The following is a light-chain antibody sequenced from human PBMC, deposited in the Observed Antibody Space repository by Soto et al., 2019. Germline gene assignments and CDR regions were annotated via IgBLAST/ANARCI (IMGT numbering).Light chain of an antibody. J-gene: IGKJ5*01. Sequence: DIQMTQCPASLSASVGDRFTITFLASQYISDYLNWYQQKPGKAPNLLIFAASNLQSGVPSRFSGSGSGTDFTLTISSLQPEDSAVYYCKQRKNWPPITIGQGTRLEIK. CDR1: QYISDY. CDR3: KQRKNWPPIT. CDR2: AAS. V-gene: IGKV1-39*01.